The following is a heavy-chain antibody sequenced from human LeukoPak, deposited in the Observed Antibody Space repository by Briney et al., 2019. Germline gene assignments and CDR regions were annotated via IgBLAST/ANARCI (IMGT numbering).Heavy chain of an antibody. J-gene: IGHJ4*02. Sequence: SETLSLTCTVSGGSISSYYWSWIRQPPGKGLEWIGYIYYSGSTNYNPSLKSRVTISVDRSKNQFSLKLSSVTAADTAVYYCARAGYDSSGYYHDWGQGTLVTVSS. CDR3: ARAGYDSSGYYHD. CDR2: IYYSGST. V-gene: IGHV4-59*12. D-gene: IGHD3-22*01. CDR1: GGSISSYY.